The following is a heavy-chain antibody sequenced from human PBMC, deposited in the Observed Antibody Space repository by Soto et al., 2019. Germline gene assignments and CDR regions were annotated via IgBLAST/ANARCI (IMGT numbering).Heavy chain of an antibody. CDR2: IWIDGSDK. V-gene: IGHV3-33*01. Sequence: GGSLRLSCAASGFTFSGYGMHWVRQAPGKGLEWVALIWIDGSDKYYTESVKGRFTISRDNSKSTLYLQMNSLRAEDTAVYYCARLYCSASSCYSVGAFDIRGQGAMVTVSS. D-gene: IGHD2-15*01. J-gene: IGHJ3*02. CDR3: ARLYCSASSCYSVGAFDI. CDR1: GFTFSGYG.